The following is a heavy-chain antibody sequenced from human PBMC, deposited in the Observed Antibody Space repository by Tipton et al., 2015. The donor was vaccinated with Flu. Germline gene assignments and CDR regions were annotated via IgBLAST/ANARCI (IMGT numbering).Heavy chain of an antibody. Sequence: LRLSCTVSGGSISSYYWSWIRQPPGKGLEWIGYIYYNGNTNYNPSLKSRVSISVDTSKSQFSLKLNSVTAADTAIYYCAGGGGQTGLNWGQGTMVTVSS. V-gene: IGHV4-59*08. CDR3: AGGGGQTGLN. J-gene: IGHJ3*01. D-gene: IGHD1-14*01. CDR2: IYYNGNT. CDR1: GGSISSYY.